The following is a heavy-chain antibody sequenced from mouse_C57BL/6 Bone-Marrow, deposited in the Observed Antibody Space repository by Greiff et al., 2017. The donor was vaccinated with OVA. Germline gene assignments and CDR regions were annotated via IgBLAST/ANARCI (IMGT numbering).Heavy chain of an antibody. V-gene: IGHV2-2*01. CDR3: ARTCYGSSRAWFAY. CDR2: IWSGGST. J-gene: IGHJ3*01. CDR1: GFSLTSYG. Sequence: VKLVESGPGLVQPSQSLSITCTVSGFSLTSYGVHWVRQSPGKGLEWLGVIWSGGSTDYNAAFISRLSISKDNSKSQVFFKMNSLQADDTAIYDCARTCYGSSRAWFAYWGQGTLVTVSA. D-gene: IGHD1-1*01.